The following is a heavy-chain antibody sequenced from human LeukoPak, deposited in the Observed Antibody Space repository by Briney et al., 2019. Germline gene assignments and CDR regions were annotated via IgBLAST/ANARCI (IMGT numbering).Heavy chain of an antibody. CDR3: ARVGRITMVRGVLYYFDY. J-gene: IGHJ4*02. Sequence: SETLSLTCAVYGGSFSGYYWSWFRQPPGKGLEWIGEINHSGSTNYNPSLKSRVTISVDTSKNQFSLKLSSVTAADTAVYYCARVGRITMVRGVLYYFDYWGQGTLVTVSS. D-gene: IGHD3-10*01. V-gene: IGHV4-34*01. CDR2: INHSGST. CDR1: GGSFSGYY.